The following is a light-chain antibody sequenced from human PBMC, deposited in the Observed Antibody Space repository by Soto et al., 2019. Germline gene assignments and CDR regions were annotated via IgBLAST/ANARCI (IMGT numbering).Light chain of an antibody. V-gene: IGLV2-14*03. CDR2: DVS. CDR3: CSYASSTSYV. J-gene: IGLJ1*01. Sequence: QSALTQPASVSGSPGQSITISCTGTSSDVGGYNYVTWYQQHPGEAPKLMIHDVSSRASGVPNRFSGSKSGTTASLTISGLQAEDEADYYCCSYASSTSYVFVTGTKVTV. CDR1: SSDVGGYNY.